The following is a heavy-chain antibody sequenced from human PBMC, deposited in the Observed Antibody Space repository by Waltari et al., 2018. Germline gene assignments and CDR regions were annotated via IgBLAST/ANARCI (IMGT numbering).Heavy chain of an antibody. Sequence: EVQLVESGGALVHPGGSLRLSCAASGFTFRRNHRAWVRQAPGKGLEWVSIIYAAGSTYYADSVMGRFTISRDNSKNTLHLQMNSLRSEDTAIYYCATARDEETAMVYFDHWGEGSLVSVSS. D-gene: IGHD5-18*01. CDR3: ATARDEETAMVYFDH. V-gene: IGHV3-66*02. CDR2: IYAAGST. CDR1: GFTFRRNH. J-gene: IGHJ4*02.